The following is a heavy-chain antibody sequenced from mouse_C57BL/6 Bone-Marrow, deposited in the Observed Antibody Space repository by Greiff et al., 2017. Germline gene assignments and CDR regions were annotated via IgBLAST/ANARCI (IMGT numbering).Heavy chain of an antibody. Sequence: VQLQQPGAELVKPGASVKLSCKASGYTFTSYWMQWVKQRPGQGLEWIGEIDPSDSYTNYNQKFKGKATLTVDTSSSTAYMQLSSLTSEDSGVYYCASEYYFAYWGQGTTLPVSS. J-gene: IGHJ2*01. CDR2: IDPSDSYT. V-gene: IGHV1-50*01. CDR1: GYTFTSYW. CDR3: ASEYYFAY.